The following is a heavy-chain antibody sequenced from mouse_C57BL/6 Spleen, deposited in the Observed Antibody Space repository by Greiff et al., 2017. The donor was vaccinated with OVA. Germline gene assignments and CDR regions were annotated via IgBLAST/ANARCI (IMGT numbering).Heavy chain of an antibody. CDR3: ARKRGFSTDY. V-gene: IGHV1-69*01. Sequence: QVQLQQPGAELVMHGASVKLSCKASGYTFTSYWMHWVKQRPGQGLEWIGEIDPSDSYTNYNQKFKGKSTLTVDKSSSTAYMQLSSLTSEDSAVYYCARKRGFSTDYWGQGTTLTVSS. CDR1: GYTFTSYW. J-gene: IGHJ2*01. D-gene: IGHD1-1*01. CDR2: IDPSDSYT.